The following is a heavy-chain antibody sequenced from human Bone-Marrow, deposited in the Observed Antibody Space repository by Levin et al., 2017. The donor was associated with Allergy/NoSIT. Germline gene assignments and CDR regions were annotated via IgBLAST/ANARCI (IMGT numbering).Heavy chain of an antibody. CDR3: ARDLLSRLGGFSLRGSGY. CDR1: GFSFNTYA. J-gene: IGHJ4*02. V-gene: IGHV3-30-3*01. CDR2: ISYDGNIK. D-gene: IGHD3-16*02. Sequence: PGGSLRLSCAASGFSFNTYAMHWVRQAPGKGLEWLSVISYDGNIKYYADSVKGRFTISRDNSKNTLYLQMTSLRSEDTAVYYCARDLLSRLGGFSLRGSGYWGQGTLVTVSS.